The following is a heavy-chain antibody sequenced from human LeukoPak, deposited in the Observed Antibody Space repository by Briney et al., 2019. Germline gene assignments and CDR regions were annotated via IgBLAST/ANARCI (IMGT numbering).Heavy chain of an antibody. V-gene: IGHV4-59*01. D-gene: IGHD3-10*01. J-gene: IGHJ5*02. CDR3: ARDTGLRFGESPKGWFDP. Sequence: SETLSLTCTVSGGSISSYYWSWIRQSPGKGLECIGYIHYTGSTNYNPSLKSRVTISVDTSKNQFSLKLSSVTAADTAVYYCARDTGLRFGESPKGWFDPWGQGTLVTVSS. CDR2: IHYTGST. CDR1: GGSISSYY.